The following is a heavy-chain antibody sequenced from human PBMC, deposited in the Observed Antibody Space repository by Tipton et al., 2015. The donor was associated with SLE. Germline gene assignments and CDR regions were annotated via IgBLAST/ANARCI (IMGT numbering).Heavy chain of an antibody. Sequence: SLRLSCAASGFTFSSYGMHWVRQAPGKGLEWVSVIYSGGSTYYADSVKGRFTISRDNSKNTLYLQMNSLRAEDTAVYYCAKDGYGGQYYFDYWGQGTLVTVSS. V-gene: IGHV3-NL1*01. CDR3: AKDGYGGQYYFDY. CDR1: GFTFSSYG. CDR2: IYSGGST. D-gene: IGHD4-23*01. J-gene: IGHJ4*02.